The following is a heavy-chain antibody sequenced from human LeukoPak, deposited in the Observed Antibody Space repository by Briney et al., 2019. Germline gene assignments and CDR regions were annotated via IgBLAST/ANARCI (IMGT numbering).Heavy chain of an antibody. V-gene: IGHV3-23*01. CDR2: VSGSGSHT. D-gene: IGHD4-17*01. Sequence: GGSLRLSCAASGFTFTTYAMSCVRHAPGKGLEGVSSVSGSGSHTYYADSVKGRFTISRDNSKNTLDLQMHSLRAEDTALYYCAKEVLGGNYGDYAVDYWGQGTLVTVSS. CDR1: GFTFTTYA. CDR3: AKEVLGGNYGDYAVDY. J-gene: IGHJ4*02.